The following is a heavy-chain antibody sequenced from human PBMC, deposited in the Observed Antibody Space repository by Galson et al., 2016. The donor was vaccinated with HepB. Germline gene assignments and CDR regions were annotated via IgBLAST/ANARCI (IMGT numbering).Heavy chain of an antibody. J-gene: IGHJ5*02. CDR3: AGDCSSATCWPWGYKCFDA. D-gene: IGHD2-2*01. V-gene: IGHV1-3*01. CDR2: INGGIGNT. Sequence: SVKVSCKASGYTFTTYGMHWVRQAPGQRLEWMGWINGGIGNTEYLQKLKGRVSMTRDKAASTAYMEVSSLTSEDTAVYYCAGDCSSATCWPWGYKCFDAWCQVAPVSVSS. CDR1: GYTFTTYG.